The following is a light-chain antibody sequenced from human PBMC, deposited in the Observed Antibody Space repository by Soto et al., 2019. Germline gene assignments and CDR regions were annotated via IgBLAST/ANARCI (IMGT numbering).Light chain of an antibody. Sequence: VMTQSPATLSVSPGERVTLSCRASQSVGGSLAWYRQKPGQAPSLLVYGASTRATGIPSRFSGSGSGTKFTLTIASLQPDDFATYYCQQYETFSGTFGPGTKVDIK. V-gene: IGKV3-15*01. CDR1: QSVGGS. CDR2: GAS. J-gene: IGKJ1*01. CDR3: QQYETFSGT.